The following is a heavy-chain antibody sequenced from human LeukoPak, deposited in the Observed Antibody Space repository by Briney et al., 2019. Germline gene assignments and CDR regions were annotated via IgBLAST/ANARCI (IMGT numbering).Heavy chain of an antibody. D-gene: IGHD2-21*02. CDR2: IIPIFGTA. J-gene: IGHJ4*02. Sequence: SVKVPCKASGGTFSSYAISWVRQAPGQGLEWMGGIIPIFGTANYAQKFQGRVTITADKSTSTAYMELSSLRSEDTAVYYCATNVGAFPVVVTATYFDYWGQGTLVTVSS. CDR3: ATNVGAFPVVVTATYFDY. CDR1: GGTFSSYA. V-gene: IGHV1-69*06.